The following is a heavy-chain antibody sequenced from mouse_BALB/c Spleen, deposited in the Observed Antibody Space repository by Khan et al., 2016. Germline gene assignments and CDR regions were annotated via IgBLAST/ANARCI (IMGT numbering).Heavy chain of an antibody. J-gene: IGHJ3*01. CDR3: AINWDEEDY. D-gene: IGHD4-1*02. CDR2: ISYSGST. CDR1: GYSITSDYA. Sequence: EVQLQESGPGLVKPSQSLSLTCTVTGYSITSDYAWNWIRQFPGNKLEWMGYISYSGSTSYNPSLKSRISITRDTSKNQFFLQLNSVTTEDTATDYCAINWDEEDYWGQGTLVTVSA. V-gene: IGHV3-2*02.